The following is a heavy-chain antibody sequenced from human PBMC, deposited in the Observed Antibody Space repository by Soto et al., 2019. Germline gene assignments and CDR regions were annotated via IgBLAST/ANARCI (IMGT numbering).Heavy chain of an antibody. V-gene: IGHV3-7*01. Sequence: GGSLRLSCAASGFTFSSYWMSLVRQAPGKGLEWVANIKQDGSEKYYVDSVKGRFTISRDNAKNSLYLQMNSLRAEDTAVYYCARENVAVAGPHFDYWGQGTLVTVSS. D-gene: IGHD6-19*01. J-gene: IGHJ4*02. CDR1: GFTFSSYW. CDR2: IKQDGSEK. CDR3: ARENVAVAGPHFDY.